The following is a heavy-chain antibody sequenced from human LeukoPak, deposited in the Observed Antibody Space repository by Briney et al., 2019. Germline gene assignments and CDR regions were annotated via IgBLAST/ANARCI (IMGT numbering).Heavy chain of an antibody. CDR1: GGCFSTHY. J-gene: IGHJ4*02. Sequence: PSETLSLTCTVYGGCFSTHYCAWIRQPPGKGLEWIGEINPAGGTNYNPSLKSRVTMSIDTSKNHFSLKLSSVTAADTAVYYCVTMTDWGQGTLVTVSS. CDR2: INPAGGT. V-gene: IGHV4-34*01. CDR3: VTMTD.